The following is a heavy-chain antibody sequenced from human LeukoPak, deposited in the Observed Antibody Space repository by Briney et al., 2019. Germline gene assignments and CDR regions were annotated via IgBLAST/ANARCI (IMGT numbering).Heavy chain of an antibody. CDR1: GFTVSSNY. Sequence: GGSLRLSCTISGFTVSSNYMSWVRQAPGKGLEWVSTIYDGGSTFYTDAVKGRFTISRHNSKNTLYLQMNGLITEDTALYYCARDAPRNGGMDVWGQGTTVTVSS. CDR3: ARDAPRNGGMDV. J-gene: IGHJ6*02. CDR2: IYDGGST. V-gene: IGHV3-53*04.